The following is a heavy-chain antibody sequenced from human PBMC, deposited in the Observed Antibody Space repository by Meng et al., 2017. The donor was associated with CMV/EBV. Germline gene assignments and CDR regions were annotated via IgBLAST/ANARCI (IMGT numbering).Heavy chain of an antibody. CDR2: ISAYNGNT. CDR3: ARDAREDIVVVPAAKRQPYYYYGMDV. Sequence: ASVKVSCKASGGTFSSYAISWVRQAPGQGLEWMGWISAYNGNTNYAQKLQGRVTMTTDTSTSTAYMELRSLRSDDTAVYYCARDAREDIVVVPAAKRQPYYYYGMDVWGQGTTVTVSS. CDR1: GGTFSSYA. D-gene: IGHD2-2*01. V-gene: IGHV1-18*01. J-gene: IGHJ6*02.